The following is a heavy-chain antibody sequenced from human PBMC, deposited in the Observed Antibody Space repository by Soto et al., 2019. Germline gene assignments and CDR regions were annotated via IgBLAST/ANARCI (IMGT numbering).Heavy chain of an antibody. CDR2: IYYSGST. CDR1: GGSISSSSYY. CDR3: ARQSAGSWGVDY. J-gene: IGHJ4*02. Sequence: QLQLQESGPGLVKPSETLSLTCTVSGGSISSSSYYWGWIRQPPGKGLEWIGSIYYSGSTYYNPSLKCRVTISVDTSKNQFSLKLSSVTAADTAVYYCARQSAGSWGVDYWGQGTLVTVSS. D-gene: IGHD3-16*01. V-gene: IGHV4-39*01.